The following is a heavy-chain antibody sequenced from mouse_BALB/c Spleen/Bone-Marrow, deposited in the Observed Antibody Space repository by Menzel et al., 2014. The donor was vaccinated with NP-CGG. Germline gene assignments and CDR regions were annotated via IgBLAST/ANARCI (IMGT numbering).Heavy chain of an antibody. J-gene: IGHJ4*01. CDR2: ISSGSSTI. CDR1: GFTFSYFG. V-gene: IGHV5-17*02. CDR3: ARRTAATEPMDY. D-gene: IGHD1-2*01. Sequence: EVKLVESGGGLVQPGGSRKLSCAASGFTFSYFGMHWVRQGPEKGLEWVAYISSGSSTIYYADTVKGRFTISRDNPKNTLFLQMTSLRSEDTAMYYCARRTAATEPMDYWGQGTPVTVSS.